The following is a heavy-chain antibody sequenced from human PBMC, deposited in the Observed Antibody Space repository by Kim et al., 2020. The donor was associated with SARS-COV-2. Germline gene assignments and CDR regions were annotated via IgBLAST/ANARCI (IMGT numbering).Heavy chain of an antibody. D-gene: IGHD6-19*01. CDR2: MNPNSGNT. CDR1: GYTFTSYD. CDR3: AREPGIAVAGTGAADY. V-gene: IGHV1-8*01. J-gene: IGHJ4*02. Sequence: ASVKVSCKASGYTFTSYDINWVRQATGQGLEWMGWMNPNSGNTGYAQKFQGRVTMTRNTSISTAYMELSSLRSEDTAVYYCAREPGIAVAGTGAADYWGQGTLVTVSS.